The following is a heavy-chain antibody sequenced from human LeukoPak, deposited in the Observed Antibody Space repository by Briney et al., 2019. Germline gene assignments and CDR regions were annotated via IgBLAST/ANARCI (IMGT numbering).Heavy chain of an antibody. Sequence: ASVKVSCKASGYTFTSYDINWVRQATGQGLEWMGWMNPNSGNTGYAQKFQGRVTMTRNTSISTAYMELSSLRSEDMAVYYCARVGSGWYFWSYFDYWGQGTLVTVSS. CDR3: ARVGSGWYFWSYFDY. J-gene: IGHJ4*02. V-gene: IGHV1-8*01. CDR1: GYTFTSYD. CDR2: MNPNSGNT. D-gene: IGHD6-19*01.